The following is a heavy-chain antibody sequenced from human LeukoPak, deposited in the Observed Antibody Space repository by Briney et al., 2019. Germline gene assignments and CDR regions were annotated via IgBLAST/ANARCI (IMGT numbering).Heavy chain of an antibody. CDR1: GGSITNPDYY. Sequence: SETLSLTCTVSGGSITNPDYYWGWIRQHPGKGLEWIGSIYYTGGTYYNPSLKSRVTLSVDTSKNQFSLKLRSVTAADTAIYYCGRPGEARLLDNWGQGTRVTVSS. D-gene: IGHD3-16*01. CDR3: GRPGEARLLDN. V-gene: IGHV4-39*01. J-gene: IGHJ3*02. CDR2: IYYTGGT.